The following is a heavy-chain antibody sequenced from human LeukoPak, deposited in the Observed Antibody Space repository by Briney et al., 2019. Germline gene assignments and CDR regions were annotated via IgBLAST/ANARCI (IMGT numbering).Heavy chain of an antibody. D-gene: IGHD3-9*01. V-gene: IGHV1-46*01. J-gene: IGHJ4*02. Sequence: ASVKVSCKTSGYTFTSYYMHWVRQAPGQGLEWMGIINPSGGSTSYAQKFQGRVTMTRDMSTSTAYMELSSLRSDDTAVYYCARGPSAILTGFPFDYWGQGTLVTVSS. CDR2: INPSGGST. CDR3: ARGPSAILTGFPFDY. CDR1: GYTFTSYY.